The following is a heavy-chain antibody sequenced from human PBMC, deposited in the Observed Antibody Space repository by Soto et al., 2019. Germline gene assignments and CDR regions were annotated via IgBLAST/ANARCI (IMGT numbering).Heavy chain of an antibody. D-gene: IGHD3-3*01. CDR3: AKPHPTPDYDSWSGNFHGMDV. V-gene: IGHV3-23*01. CDR1: GFTFSTYA. Sequence: GSLRLSCAASGFTFSTYAMSWVRQAPGKGLEWVSAISGGGDSTYYADSVKGRFTLSRDNSKNTVYLQMNTLRVEDTAVYYCAKPHPTPDYDSWSGNFHGMDVWGQGTTVTVSS. CDR2: ISGGGDST. J-gene: IGHJ6*02.